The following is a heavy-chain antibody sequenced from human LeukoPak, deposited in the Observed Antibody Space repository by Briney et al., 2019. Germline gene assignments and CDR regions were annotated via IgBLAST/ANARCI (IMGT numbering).Heavy chain of an antibody. Sequence: GGSLRLSCAASGFTFSNFWMNWVRQAPGKGLEWVANIKQDGTEKYYVDSVKGRFTISRDNAKNSVYLQMNSLRAEDTAVYYCARDEERHSSSWYRNWGQGTLVTVSS. D-gene: IGHD6-13*01. CDR1: GFTFSNFW. J-gene: IGHJ4*02. CDR3: ARDEERHSSSWYRN. CDR2: IKQDGTEK. V-gene: IGHV3-7*01.